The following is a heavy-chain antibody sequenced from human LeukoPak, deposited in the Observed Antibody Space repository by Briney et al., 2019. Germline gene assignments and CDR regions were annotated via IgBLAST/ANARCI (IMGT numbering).Heavy chain of an antibody. CDR3: ARGRRGVREFDI. V-gene: IGHV4-30-2*01. Sequence: SQTLSLTCTVSGGSISSGGYYWSWIRQPPGKGLEWIGYIYHSGSTYYNPSLKSRVTISVDRSKNQFSLKLSSVTAADTAVYYCARGRRGVREFDIWGQGTMVTVSS. D-gene: IGHD3-10*01. CDR2: IYHSGST. J-gene: IGHJ3*02. CDR1: GGSISSGGYY.